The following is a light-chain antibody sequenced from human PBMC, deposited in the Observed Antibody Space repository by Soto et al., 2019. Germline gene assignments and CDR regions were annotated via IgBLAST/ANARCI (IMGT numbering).Light chain of an antibody. CDR3: QQSYSTPCT. CDR2: AAS. V-gene: IGKV1-39*01. J-gene: IGKJ1*01. CDR1: QSISSY. Sequence: DIQMTQSPSSLSASVGDRVTITCRASQSISSYLNWYQQKPGKAPKLLIYAASSLQSGVPSRFSGSGSGTDFTLNISSMQPADFATYYCQQSYSTPCTFGQGTKVEIK.